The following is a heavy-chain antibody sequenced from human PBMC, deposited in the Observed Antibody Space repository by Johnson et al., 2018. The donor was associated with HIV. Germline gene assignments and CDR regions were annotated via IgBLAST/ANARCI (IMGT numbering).Heavy chain of an antibody. J-gene: IGHJ3*02. CDR2: IKSKVDGGTT. D-gene: IGHD3-16*01. Sequence: EVQLVESGGGLVKPGGSLRLSCAVSGFTFSNAWMRWVRQAPGKGLEWVGRIKSKVDGGTTDYAAPVKGRFTVSRDDSKNTLYLQLNSLKTEDTALYYCTTVRGAFDIWGQGTMVTVSS. CDR3: TTVRGAFDI. CDR1: GFTFSNAW. V-gene: IGHV3-15*01.